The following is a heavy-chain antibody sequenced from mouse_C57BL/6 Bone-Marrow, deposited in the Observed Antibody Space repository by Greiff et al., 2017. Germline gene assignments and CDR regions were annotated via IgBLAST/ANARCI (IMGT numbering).Heavy chain of an antibody. Sequence: VKLMESGPELVKPGASVKISCKASGYSFTSYYIHWVKQRPGQGLEWIGWIYPGSGNTKYNEKFKGKATLTADTSSSTAYMQLSSLTSEDSAVYYCAGDYGSRFDYWGQGTTLTVSS. CDR2: IYPGSGNT. CDR3: AGDYGSRFDY. D-gene: IGHD1-1*01. J-gene: IGHJ2*01. CDR1: GYSFTSYY. V-gene: IGHV1-66*01.